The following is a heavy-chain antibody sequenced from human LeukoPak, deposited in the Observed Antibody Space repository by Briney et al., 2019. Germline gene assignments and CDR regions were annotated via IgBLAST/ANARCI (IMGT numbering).Heavy chain of an antibody. D-gene: IGHD4-17*01. CDR3: ATDGLFVDYGDYRAYGY. V-gene: IGHV3-21*04. CDR1: GFTFSSYS. Sequence: GGSLRLSCAASGFTFSSYSMNWVRQAPGKGLEWVSSISSSSSYIYYADSVKGRFTISRDNAKNSLYLQMNSLRAEDTAVYYCATDGLFVDYGDYRAYGYWGQGTLVTVSS. CDR2: ISSSSSYI. J-gene: IGHJ4*02.